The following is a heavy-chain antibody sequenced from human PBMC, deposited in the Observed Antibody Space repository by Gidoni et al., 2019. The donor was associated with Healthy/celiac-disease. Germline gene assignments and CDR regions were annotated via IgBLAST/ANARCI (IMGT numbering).Heavy chain of an antibody. Sequence: VQLVESGGGLVKPGGSLRLAGAASEFTFSDYYMSWIRQAQGKGLGWVSYIRSSSSSTTYADSVKGRFTISRDNAKNSLYLQMNSLRAEDTAVYYCARSHDSSGYYPDYWGQGTLVTVSS. CDR2: IRSSSSST. V-gene: IGHV3-11*06. CDR1: EFTFSDYY. J-gene: IGHJ4*02. CDR3: ARSHDSSGYYPDY. D-gene: IGHD3-22*01.